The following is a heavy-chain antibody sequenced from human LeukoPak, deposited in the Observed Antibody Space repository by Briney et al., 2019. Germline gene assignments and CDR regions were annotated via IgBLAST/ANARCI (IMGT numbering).Heavy chain of an antibody. CDR2: IHPRDSET. D-gene: IGHD3-22*01. Sequence: GESLKISCKGSGYSFTNYWIGWVRQMPGQGPEWIGIIHPRDSETVYSPSFQGQVTISADKSSSTAYLQWSSLKASDTAMYYCARHIENYDSSGYYYEGAFDIWGQGTMVTVSS. CDR3: ARHIENYDSSGYYYEGAFDI. J-gene: IGHJ3*02. V-gene: IGHV5-51*01. CDR1: GYSFTNYW.